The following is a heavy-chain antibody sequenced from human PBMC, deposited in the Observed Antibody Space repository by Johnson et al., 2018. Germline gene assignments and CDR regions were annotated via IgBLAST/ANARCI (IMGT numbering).Heavy chain of an antibody. CDR3: GKGSGERRRSQYYYYYMEV. D-gene: IGHD1-1*01. CDR2: ISYDGSNE. CDR1: GFTFSSNG. J-gene: IGHJ6*03. Sequence: VQLVETGGGVVQPGRSLRLSCAASGFTFSSNGMHWARQAPGKGLDWVAVISYDGSNEYYADSVKGRFTISRDNSKKTLFLQMNSLGGEEQALYYCGKGSGERRRSQYYYYYMEVWGKGTTVTVSS. V-gene: IGHV3-30*18.